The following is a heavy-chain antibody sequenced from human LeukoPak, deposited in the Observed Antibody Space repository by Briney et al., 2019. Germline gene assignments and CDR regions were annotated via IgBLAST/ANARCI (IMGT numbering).Heavy chain of an antibody. Sequence: PGGSLRLSCVASGFTFSGFSMHWVRQASGKGLEYVSAINGHGDFTYYADSVKGRFTASRDNSKNTLYLQMGSLRGEDMALYFCARIGTENFYDLWGQGTLVTVSS. CDR1: GFTFSGFS. CDR2: INGHGDFT. J-gene: IGHJ5*02. V-gene: IGHV3-64*02. D-gene: IGHD2/OR15-2a*01. CDR3: ARIGTENFYDL.